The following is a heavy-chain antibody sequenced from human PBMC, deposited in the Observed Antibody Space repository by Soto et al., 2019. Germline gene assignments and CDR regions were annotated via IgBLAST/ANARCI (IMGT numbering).Heavy chain of an antibody. CDR2: IYYSGST. CDR1: GGSISSSSYY. D-gene: IGHD5-12*01. V-gene: IGHV4-39*02. J-gene: IGHJ5*02. Sequence: QLQLQESGPGLVKPSETLSLTCTVSGGSISSSSYYWGWIRQPPGKGLEWIGSIYYSGSTYYNPSLKSRVTISVDTSKNQFSLKLSSVTAADTAVYYCAREYSGYDYRGNWFDPWGQGTLVTVSS. CDR3: AREYSGYDYRGNWFDP.